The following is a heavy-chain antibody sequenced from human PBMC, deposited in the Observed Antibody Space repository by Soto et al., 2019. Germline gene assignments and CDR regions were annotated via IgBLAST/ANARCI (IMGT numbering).Heavy chain of an antibody. D-gene: IGHD4-17*01. CDR2: IYDSGST. CDR3: ARVNLDYVTGMDV. V-gene: IGHV4-31*03. Sequence: QVQLQESGPGLVKPSQTLSLTCTVSGGPITNYWSWIRQHPGKGLEWIGYIYDSGSTYYNPSLKSRVTMSLATSKNQLSLKLTSVTAAATAVYYCARVNLDYVTGMDVWGQGTTVTVSS. J-gene: IGHJ6*02. CDR1: GGPITNY.